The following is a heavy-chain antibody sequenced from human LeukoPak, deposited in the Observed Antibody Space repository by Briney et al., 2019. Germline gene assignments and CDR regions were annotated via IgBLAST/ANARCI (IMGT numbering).Heavy chain of an antibody. J-gene: IGHJ4*02. CDR1: GYTFTSYY. CDR2: INPSGGST. CDR3: AREVRGYFDY. Sequence: PSASVTVSCKASGYTFTSYYIHWVRQAPGQGHEWMGIINPSGGSTNYAQKIQGRVAMTRDISTSTVYKELTSLRSEDTAVYYCAREVRGYFDYWGQGTPVTVSS. D-gene: IGHD3-10*01. V-gene: IGHV1-46*01.